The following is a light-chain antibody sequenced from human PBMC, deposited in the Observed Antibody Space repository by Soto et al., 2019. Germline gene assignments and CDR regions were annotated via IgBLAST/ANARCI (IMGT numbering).Light chain of an antibody. J-gene: IGLJ2*01. CDR2: EDS. CDR1: NIGSKS. V-gene: IGLV3-21*02. Sequence: SYDLTQPPSVSVAPGQTARITCGGNNIGSKSVHWYQQKPGQAPVLVVYEDSDRPSGIPERFSGSNSGNTATLTISRVEAGDEADYYCQVWDSSSDHRGVFGGGTQLTVL. CDR3: QVWDSSSDHRGV.